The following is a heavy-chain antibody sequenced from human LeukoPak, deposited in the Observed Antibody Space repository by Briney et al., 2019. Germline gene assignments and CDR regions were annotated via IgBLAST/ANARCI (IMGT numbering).Heavy chain of an antibody. J-gene: IGHJ4*02. Sequence: PGGSLRLSCAASGFTFSSYWTSWVRQAPGKGLEWVANIKQDGSEKYYVDSVKGRFTISRDNAKNSPYLQMNSLRAEDTAVYYCARALPPYWGQGTLVTVSS. CDR2: IKQDGSEK. CDR3: ARALPPY. CDR1: GFTFSSYW. V-gene: IGHV3-7*01.